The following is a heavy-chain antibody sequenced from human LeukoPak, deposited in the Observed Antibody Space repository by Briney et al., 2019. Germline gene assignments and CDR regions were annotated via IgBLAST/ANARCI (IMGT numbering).Heavy chain of an antibody. J-gene: IGHJ3*02. CDR2: IYYSGST. D-gene: IGHD3-22*01. CDR1: GGSISSSSYY. V-gene: IGHV4-39*07. Sequence: SETLSLTCTVSGGSISSSSYYWGWIRQPPGKGLEWIGSIYYSGSTNYNPSLKSRVTISVDTSKNQFSLKLSSVTAADTAVYYCAREGDYYDRAFDIWGQGTMVTVSS. CDR3: AREGDYYDRAFDI.